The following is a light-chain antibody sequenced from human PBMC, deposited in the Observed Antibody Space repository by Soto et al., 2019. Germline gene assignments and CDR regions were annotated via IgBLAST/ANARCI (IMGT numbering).Light chain of an antibody. CDR3: QVWDSSSDHYVV. J-gene: IGLJ2*01. CDR1: NIGSKS. Sequence: SYELTQPPSVSVAPGQTARITCGGTNIGSKSVHWYQQKPGQAPVLVVYDDSDRPSGIPERFSGSNSGNTATLTISRVEAYDESDYYCQVWDSSSDHYVVFGGGTKVTVL. V-gene: IGLV3-21*02. CDR2: DDS.